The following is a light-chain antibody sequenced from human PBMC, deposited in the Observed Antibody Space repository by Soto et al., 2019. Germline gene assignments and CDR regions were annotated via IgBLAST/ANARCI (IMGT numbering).Light chain of an antibody. CDR1: QSISSY. CDR2: AAS. J-gene: IGKJ2*01. CDR3: QRSYSTPPYT. V-gene: IGKV1-39*01. Sequence: DIQMTQSPSSLSASVGDRVTITCRASQSISSYLNWYQQKPGKAPKLLIYAASSLQSGVPSRLSGSGSGTDFTLTISSLQPEDFATYYCQRSYSTPPYTFGQGTKLEIK.